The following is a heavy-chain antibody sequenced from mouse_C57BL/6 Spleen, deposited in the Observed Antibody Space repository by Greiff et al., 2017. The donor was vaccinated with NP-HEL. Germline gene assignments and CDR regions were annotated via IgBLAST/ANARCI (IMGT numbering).Heavy chain of an antibody. Sequence: QVHVKQPGTELVKPGASVKLSCKASGYTFTSYWMHWVKQRPGQGLEWIGNINPSNGGTNYNEKFKSKATLTVDKSSSTAYMQLSSLTSEDSAVYYCARYVVYYYGSSLDYWGQGTTLTVSS. CDR3: ARYVVYYYGSSLDY. CDR1: GYTFTSYW. D-gene: IGHD1-1*01. CDR2: INPSNGGT. V-gene: IGHV1-53*01. J-gene: IGHJ2*01.